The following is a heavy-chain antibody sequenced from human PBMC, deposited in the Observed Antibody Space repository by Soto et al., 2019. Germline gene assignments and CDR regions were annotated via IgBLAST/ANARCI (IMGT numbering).Heavy chain of an antibody. Sequence: GGSLRLSCEASGFQASGVTFTTHAMNWVRQAPGKGLEWVSAIDGVGATTYYADSVKGRFTISRDDSKNTVYLQMSSLRPDDTAVYYCVNMMIARGAFDFWGQGTLVTVSS. CDR1: GFQASGVTFTTHA. D-gene: IGHD2-21*01. CDR2: IDGVGATT. J-gene: IGHJ4*02. V-gene: IGHV3-23*01. CDR3: VNMMIARGAFDF.